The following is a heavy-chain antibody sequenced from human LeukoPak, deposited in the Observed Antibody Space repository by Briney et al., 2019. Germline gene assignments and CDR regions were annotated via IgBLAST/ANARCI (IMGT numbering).Heavy chain of an antibody. CDR3: ARGAVGATFNDAFDI. D-gene: IGHD1-26*01. V-gene: IGHV4-34*01. J-gene: IGHJ3*02. CDR2: INHSGST. Sequence: SETLSLTCAVYGGSFSGYYWSWIRQPRGKGLEWIGEINHSGSTNYNPSLKSRVTISVDTSKNQFSLKLSSVTAADTAVYYCARGAVGATFNDAFDIWGQGTMVTVSS. CDR1: GGSFSGYY.